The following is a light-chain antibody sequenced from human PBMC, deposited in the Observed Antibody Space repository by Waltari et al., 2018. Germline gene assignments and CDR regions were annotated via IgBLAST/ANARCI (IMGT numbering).Light chain of an antibody. J-gene: IGKJ2*01. CDR1: QTVRSY. CDR3: QQRSNLPYT. CDR2: DAS. V-gene: IGKV3-11*01. Sequence: EIVLTQSPATLSLSPGERAPLSCRASQTVRSYLAWYPQKPGQTPRLLIFDASSRAPGIPAKFSGSGSGTDFTLTVSNLEPEDFAVYYCQQRSNLPYTFGQGTRVEIK.